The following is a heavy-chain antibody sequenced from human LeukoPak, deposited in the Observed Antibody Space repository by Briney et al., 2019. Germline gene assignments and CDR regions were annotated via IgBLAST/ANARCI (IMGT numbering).Heavy chain of an antibody. D-gene: IGHD3-10*01. CDR2: IYSGGST. V-gene: IGHV3-53*01. CDR3: AQSGRYWYFDL. J-gene: IGHJ2*01. CDR1: GFTFSGSA. Sequence: GGSLRLSCAASGFTFSGSAMHWVRQAPGKGLEWVSVIYSGGSTYYADSVKGRFTISRDNSKNTLYLQMNSLRAEDTAVYYCAQSGRYWYFDLWGRGTLVTVSS.